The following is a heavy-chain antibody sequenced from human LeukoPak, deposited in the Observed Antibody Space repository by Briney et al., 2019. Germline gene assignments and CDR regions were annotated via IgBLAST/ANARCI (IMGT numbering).Heavy chain of an antibody. Sequence: ASVKVSCKTSGYTFTSYGISGVRQAPGQGLEWMGWISGYNGNAHYAQKLQGRVTMTTDTSTSTAYMELRSLRSDDTAVYYCARGPYCSGGTCYSQYFDYWGQGTLVTVSS. CDR2: ISGYNGNA. CDR1: GYTFTSYG. D-gene: IGHD2-15*01. J-gene: IGHJ4*02. CDR3: ARGPYCSGGTCYSQYFDY. V-gene: IGHV1-18*01.